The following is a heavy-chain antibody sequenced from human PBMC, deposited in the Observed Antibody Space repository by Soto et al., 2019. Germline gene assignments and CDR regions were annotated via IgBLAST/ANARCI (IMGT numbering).Heavy chain of an antibody. J-gene: IGHJ4*02. CDR3: ARGPSGWFGYDY. Sequence: EVQLVESGGGLVQPGGSLRLSCAASGFTFSSSWMHWVCQAPGKGLVWVSRINSGASTTNYADSVKGRFTISRDNAKNTLYLQMDSLTAEDTALYYCARGPSGWFGYDYWGQGTLVTVSS. CDR1: GFTFSSSW. CDR2: INSGASTT. V-gene: IGHV3-74*01. D-gene: IGHD6-19*01.